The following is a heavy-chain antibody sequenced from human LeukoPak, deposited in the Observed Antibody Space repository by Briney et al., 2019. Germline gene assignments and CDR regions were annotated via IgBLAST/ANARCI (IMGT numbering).Heavy chain of an antibody. D-gene: IGHD3-9*01. CDR2: ISGSGGSS. J-gene: IGHJ6*02. Sequence: PGGSLRLSCAASGFTFSSYAISWVRPAPGKGLEWVSAISGSGGSSYYADSVKGRFTISRDNSKNTLYLQMNSLRAEDTAVYYCAKDSFYEAGLRYFDWLSTNYYYGGDVWGQGTTVTVSS. CDR1: GFTFSSYA. CDR3: AKDSFYEAGLRYFDWLSTNYYYGGDV. V-gene: IGHV3-23*01.